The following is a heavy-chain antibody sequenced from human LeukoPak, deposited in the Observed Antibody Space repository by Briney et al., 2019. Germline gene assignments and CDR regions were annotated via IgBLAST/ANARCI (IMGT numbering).Heavy chain of an antibody. J-gene: IGHJ5*02. CDR3: AGLLNCSSTSCYNYTPLNWFDP. V-gene: IGHV4-4*07. CDR1: GGSISSHY. D-gene: IGHD2-2*02. CDR2: IYSSGST. Sequence: PSETLSLTCTVSGGSISSHYWSWIRQPAGKGLEWIGRIYSSGSTNYNPSLKSRVTMSVDTSKNQFSLKLSSVTAADTAVYYCAGLLNCSSTSCYNYTPLNWFDPWGQGTLVTVSS.